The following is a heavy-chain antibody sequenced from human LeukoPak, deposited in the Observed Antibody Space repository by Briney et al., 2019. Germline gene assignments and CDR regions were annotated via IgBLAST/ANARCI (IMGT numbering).Heavy chain of an antibody. V-gene: IGHV4-34*01. D-gene: IGHD6-13*01. CDR2: LNHSGST. CDR3: AIGYSSSWYLYYMDV. Sequence: PSETVSLTCAVDGGSFSGYYWSWIRQPPGKGREWIGELNHSGSTNYNPSRKSPVTISVETSKTQFSLKLSSVTAADTAVYYCAIGYSSSWYLYYMDVWGKGTTVTVSS. CDR1: GGSFSGYY. J-gene: IGHJ6*03.